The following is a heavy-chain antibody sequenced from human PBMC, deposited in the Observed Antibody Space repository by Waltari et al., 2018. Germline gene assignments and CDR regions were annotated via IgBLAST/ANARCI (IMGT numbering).Heavy chain of an antibody. V-gene: IGHV4-59*01. CDR3: ARGDSGFLPFDY. CDR2: IYYSGST. Sequence: QVQLQESGPGLVKPSETLSLTCTVSGGSISSYYWSWIRQPPGKGLEWIGYIYYSGSTNYNPSLKSRVTISVDTSKNQFSLKLSSVTAADTAVYYCARGDSGFLPFDYWGQGTLVIVSS. D-gene: IGHD3-10*01. J-gene: IGHJ4*02. CDR1: GGSISSYY.